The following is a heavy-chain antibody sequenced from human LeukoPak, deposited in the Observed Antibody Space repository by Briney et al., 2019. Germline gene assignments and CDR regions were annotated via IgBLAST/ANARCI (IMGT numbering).Heavy chain of an antibody. Sequence: ASVTLSCKASGYTFADYYIHWVRLAPGQGLEWMGWIYPKSGGTNSAQKFQGRVTMTRDTSISTAYMELSRLKFDDTAVYYCARVSTSGYRDWLDPWGQGTLVSASS. CDR2: IYPKSGGT. D-gene: IGHD3-9*01. J-gene: IGHJ5*02. V-gene: IGHV1-2*02. CDR3: ARVSTSGYRDWLDP. CDR1: GYTFADYY.